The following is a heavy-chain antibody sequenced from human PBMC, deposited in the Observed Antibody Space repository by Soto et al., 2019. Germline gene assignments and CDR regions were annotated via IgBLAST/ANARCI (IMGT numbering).Heavy chain of an antibody. CDR2: ISGGASRS. CDR1: GFTFSTYG. J-gene: IGHJ5*01. Sequence: EVQLLESGGGLVQPGGSLRLSCAASGFTFSTYGTNWVRQAPGKGLEWVSTISGGASRSDYADSVKGRFTICRDNSNNTLYLQMDSLRVEDTAIYYCARDGWNYGGPHWFESWGQGTLVTVSS. V-gene: IGHV3-23*01. CDR3: ARDGWNYGGPHWFES. D-gene: IGHD1-7*01.